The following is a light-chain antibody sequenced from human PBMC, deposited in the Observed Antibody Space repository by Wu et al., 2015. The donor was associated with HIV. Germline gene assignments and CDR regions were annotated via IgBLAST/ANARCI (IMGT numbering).Light chain of an antibody. J-gene: IGKJ2*03. CDR2: DAP. CDR3: QQYGSSPPYS. CDR1: QSVSSNS. Sequence: EVVLTQSPGTLSLSPGERATLSCRTSQSVSSNSLAWYQQKPGQAPRLLIYDAPSRATGIPDRFSGSGSETDFTLTISRLEPEDFAVYYCQQYGSSPPYSFGQGTKLEIK. V-gene: IGKV3-20*01.